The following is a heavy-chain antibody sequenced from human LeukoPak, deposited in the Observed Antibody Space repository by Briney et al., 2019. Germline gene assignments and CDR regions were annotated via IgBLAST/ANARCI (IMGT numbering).Heavy chain of an antibody. Sequence: SETLSLTCTVSGGSISPYYWNWIRQPPGKGLEWIGYIYYSGSTNYNPSLKSRVTISVDTSKNQFSLKLSSVTAADTAVYYCARDYYGSGSYSAWFDPWGQGTLVTVSS. CDR2: IYYSGST. CDR1: GGSISPYY. CDR3: ARDYYGSGSYSAWFDP. J-gene: IGHJ5*02. V-gene: IGHV4-59*01. D-gene: IGHD3-10*01.